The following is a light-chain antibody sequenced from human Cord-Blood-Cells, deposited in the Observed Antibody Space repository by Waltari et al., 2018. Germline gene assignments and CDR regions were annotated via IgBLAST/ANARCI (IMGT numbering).Light chain of an antibody. V-gene: IGLV2-11*01. J-gene: IGLJ2*01. CDR3: CSYAGSYTVV. CDR2: DVI. Sequence: QSALTQPRSVSGPPGQSVTISCTGTSSDVGGSNYVSWYQQHPGNAPKLMIYDVIKRPSGVPDRFSGSKSGNTASLTISGLQAEDEADYYCCSYAGSYTVVFGGGTKLTVL. CDR1: SSDVGGSNY.